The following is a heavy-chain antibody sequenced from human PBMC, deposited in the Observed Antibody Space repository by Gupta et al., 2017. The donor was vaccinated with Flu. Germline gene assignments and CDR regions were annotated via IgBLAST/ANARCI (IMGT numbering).Heavy chain of an antibody. CDR2: INPDGSST. CDR1: GFTFSSSY. V-gene: IGHV3-74*03. Sequence: AASGFTFSSSYLQWVRQAPGKGLVWVSRINPDGSSTTYAESVKGRFTISRDNAKNTLYLQMNSLGDDDTAVYYCATVTSGCWGQGPLVPVSS. D-gene: IGHD4-17*01. CDR3: ATVTSGC. J-gene: IGHJ4*02.